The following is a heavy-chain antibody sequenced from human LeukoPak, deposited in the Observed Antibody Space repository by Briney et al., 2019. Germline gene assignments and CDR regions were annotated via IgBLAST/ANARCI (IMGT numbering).Heavy chain of an antibody. CDR1: GYTFTNYG. CDR3: ARDGGYYYGMDV. CDR2: ISAYNGNT. Sequence: ASVKVSCKASGYTFTNYGFSWVRQAPGQGLEWMGWISAYNGNTNYAQKLQGRVTMTTDTSTTTAYMELRSLRSDDTAVYYRARDGGYYYGMDVWGKGTTVIVSS. D-gene: IGHD3-3*01. V-gene: IGHV1-18*04. J-gene: IGHJ6*04.